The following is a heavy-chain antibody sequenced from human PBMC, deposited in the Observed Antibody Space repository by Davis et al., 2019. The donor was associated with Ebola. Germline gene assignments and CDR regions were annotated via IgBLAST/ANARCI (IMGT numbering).Heavy chain of an antibody. V-gene: IGHV3-64*01. J-gene: IGHJ2*01. D-gene: IGHD4-23*01. CDR3: ARLRWYYWYFDL. CDR2: ISSNGGST. CDR1: GFTFSSYG. Sequence: GGSLRLSCAASGFTFSSYGMHWVRQAPGKGLEYVSAISSNGGSTYYANSVKGRFTISRDNSKNTLYLQMGSLRAEDMAVYYCARLRWYYWYFDLWGRGTLVTVSS.